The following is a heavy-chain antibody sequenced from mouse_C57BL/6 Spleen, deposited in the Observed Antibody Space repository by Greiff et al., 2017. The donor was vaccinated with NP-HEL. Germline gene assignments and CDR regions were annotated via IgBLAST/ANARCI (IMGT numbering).Heavy chain of an antibody. J-gene: IGHJ4*01. CDR3: ARYGYYNYAMDY. V-gene: IGHV1-64*01. Sequence: VQLQQPGAELVKPGASVKLSCKASGYTFTSYWMHWVKQRPGQGLEWIGMIHPNSGSTNYNEKFKSKATLTVDKSSSTAYMQLSSLTSEDSAVYYCARYGYYNYAMDYWGQGTSVTVSS. CDR1: GYTFTSYW. CDR2: IHPNSGST. D-gene: IGHD2-3*01.